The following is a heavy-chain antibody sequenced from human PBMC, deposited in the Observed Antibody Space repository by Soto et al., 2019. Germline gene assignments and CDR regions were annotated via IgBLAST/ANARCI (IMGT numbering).Heavy chain of an antibody. D-gene: IGHD6-19*01. V-gene: IGHV5-51*01. CDR1: GYSFTSYW. CDR3: ARRHEVAVAGTPNYYYGKDV. Sequence: GESLKISCKGSGYSFTSYWIGWVRQMPGKGLEWMGIIYPGDSDTRYSPSFQGQVTISADKSISTAYLQWSSLKASDTAMYYCARRHEVAVAGTPNYYYGKDVWGQVTTVTAS. CDR2: IYPGDSDT. J-gene: IGHJ6*02.